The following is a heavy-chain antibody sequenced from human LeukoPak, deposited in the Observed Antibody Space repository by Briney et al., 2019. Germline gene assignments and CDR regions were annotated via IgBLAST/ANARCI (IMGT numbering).Heavy chain of an antibody. D-gene: IGHD2-8*02. CDR1: GGSISSYY. CDR3: AREAPGGAFDI. CDR2: IYYSGST. V-gene: IGHV4-59*01. J-gene: IGHJ3*02. Sequence: TSETLSLTCTVSGGSISSYYWSWIRQPPGKGLEWIGYIYYSGSTNYNPSPKSRVTISVDTSKNQFSLKLSSVTAADTAVYYCAREAPGGAFDIWGQGTMVTVSS.